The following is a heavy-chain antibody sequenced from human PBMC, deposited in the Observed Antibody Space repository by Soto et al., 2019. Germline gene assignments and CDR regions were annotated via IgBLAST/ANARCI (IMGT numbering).Heavy chain of an antibody. Sequence: GGSLRLSCSPSGFTLSSHWMNWVRKDPGKGLERVANIKQDGSAKYYVDSVKGRFTISRDNSKNSLYLQMNSLSAEDTAVYYGASDGLLDTAMVGHYCYYGMDVWGQGTTVTVSS. CDR3: ASDGLLDTAMVGHYCYYGMDV. V-gene: IGHV3-7*03. CDR1: GFTLSSHW. CDR2: IKQDGSAK. J-gene: IGHJ6*02. D-gene: IGHD5-18*01.